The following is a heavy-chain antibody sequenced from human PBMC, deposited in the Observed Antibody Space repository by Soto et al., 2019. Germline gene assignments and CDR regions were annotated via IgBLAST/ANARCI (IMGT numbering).Heavy chain of an antibody. CDR2: IKQGGSEK. CDR3: ARVRREPGDYYGMDV. V-gene: IGHV3-7*03. CDR1: GFTFSSYW. D-gene: IGHD1-1*01. J-gene: IGHJ6*02. Sequence: GGSLRLSCAASGFTFSSYWMSWVRQAPGKGLEWVANIKQGGSEKYYVDSVKGRFTISRDNAKNSLYLQMNSLRAEDTAVYYCARVRREPGDYYGMDVWGQGTTVTVSS.